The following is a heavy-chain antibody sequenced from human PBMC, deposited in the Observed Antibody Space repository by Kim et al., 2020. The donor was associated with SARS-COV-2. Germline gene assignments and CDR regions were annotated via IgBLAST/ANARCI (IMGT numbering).Heavy chain of an antibody. V-gene: IGHV3-30*18. CDR2: ISYDGSNK. D-gene: IGHD3-10*01. CDR3: AKSNYYGSGSYFLYYFD. J-gene: IGHJ4*01. Sequence: GGSLRLSCAASGFTFSSYGMHWVRQAPGKGLEWVAVISYDGSNKYYADSVKGRFTISRDNSKNTLYLQMNSLRAEDTAVYYCAKSNYYGSGSYFLYYFD. CDR1: GFTFSSYG.